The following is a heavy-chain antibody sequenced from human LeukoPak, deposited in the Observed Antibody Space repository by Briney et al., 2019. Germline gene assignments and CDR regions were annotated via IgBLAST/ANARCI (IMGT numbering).Heavy chain of an antibody. CDR2: ISPYNGNT. D-gene: IGHD3-22*01. Sequence: ASVKVSCKASGYTFINYGISWVRQAPGQGLEWMGWISPYNGNTKYAQKLQGRVTMTTDTSTSTAYMELRSLRSDDTAVYYCSRHYYDSSGYYYFDYWGQGTLVTVSS. J-gene: IGHJ4*02. CDR3: SRHYYDSSGYYYFDY. CDR1: GYTFINYG. V-gene: IGHV1-18*01.